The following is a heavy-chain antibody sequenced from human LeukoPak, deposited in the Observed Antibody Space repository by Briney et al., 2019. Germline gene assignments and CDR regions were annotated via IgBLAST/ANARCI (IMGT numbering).Heavy chain of an antibody. Sequence: GGSLRLSCAASGFTFSTHWMSWVRQAPGKGLEWVANIKQDGSDKYYADSVKGRFTISRDNSKNTLYLQMNSLRAEDTAVYYCARVRVDITIFGVALDYWGQGTLVTVSS. V-gene: IGHV3-7*01. CDR2: IKQDGSDK. J-gene: IGHJ4*02. CDR1: GFTFSTHW. D-gene: IGHD3-3*01. CDR3: ARVRVDITIFGVALDY.